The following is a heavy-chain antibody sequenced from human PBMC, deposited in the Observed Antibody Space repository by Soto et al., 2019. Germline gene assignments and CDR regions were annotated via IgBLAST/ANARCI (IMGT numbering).Heavy chain of an antibody. Sequence: PSETLSLTCTVSGGSISSGGYYWSWIHQHPGKGLEWIGYIYYSGSTYYNPSLKSRVTISVDTSKNQFSLKLSSVTAADTAVYYCARSPYYYDSSGYHSDYWGQGTLVTVSS. V-gene: IGHV4-31*03. D-gene: IGHD3-22*01. CDR2: IYYSGST. CDR3: ARSPYYYDSSGYHSDY. CDR1: GGSISSGGYY. J-gene: IGHJ4*02.